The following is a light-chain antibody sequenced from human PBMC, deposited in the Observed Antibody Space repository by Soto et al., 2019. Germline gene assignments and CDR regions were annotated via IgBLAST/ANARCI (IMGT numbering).Light chain of an antibody. CDR2: GAS. J-gene: IGKJ5*01. CDR3: QQYNTWPPIT. Sequence: EIVMTQSPATLSVSPGERVTLSCRASQSVISNLALYQQKPGQAPRLLIYGASTRATGLPARFSGSGSGTDFTLTISSLQSEDFAVYYCQQYNTWPPITFGQGTRLEIK. V-gene: IGKV3-15*01. CDR1: QSVISN.